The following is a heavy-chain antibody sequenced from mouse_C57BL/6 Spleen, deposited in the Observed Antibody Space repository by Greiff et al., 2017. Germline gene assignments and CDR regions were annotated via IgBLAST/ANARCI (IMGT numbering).Heavy chain of an antibody. V-gene: IGHV14-4*01. CDR1: GFNIKDDY. J-gene: IGHJ1*03. Sequence: VQLQQSGAELVRPGASVKLSCTASGFNIKDDYMHWVKQRPEQGLEWIGWIDPEIGDTEYASKFQGKATITADTSSNTAYLQLSSLTSEDTAVYYCTSTGTRYFDVWGTGTTVTVSS. CDR3: TSTGTRYFDV. CDR2: IDPEIGDT. D-gene: IGHD4-1*02.